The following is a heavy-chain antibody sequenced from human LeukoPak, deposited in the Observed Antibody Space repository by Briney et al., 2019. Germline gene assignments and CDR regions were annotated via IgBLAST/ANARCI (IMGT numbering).Heavy chain of an antibody. J-gene: IGHJ5*02. CDR3: ARAGYSSSWYDDNWFDP. CDR1: GFTFSSYA. Sequence: GGSLRLSCAASGFTFSSYAMHWVRQAPGKVLEWVAVISYDGSNKYYADSVKGRFTISRDNSKNTLYLQMNSLRAEDTAVYYCARAGYSSSWYDDNWFDPWGQGTLVTVSS. D-gene: IGHD6-13*01. CDR2: ISYDGSNK. V-gene: IGHV3-30*14.